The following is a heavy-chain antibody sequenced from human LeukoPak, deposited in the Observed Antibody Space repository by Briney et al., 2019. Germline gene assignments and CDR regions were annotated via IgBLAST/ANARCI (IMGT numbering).Heavy chain of an antibody. V-gene: IGHV3-53*01. Sequence: GRSLRLSCAASGFTFSSYSMNWVRQAPGKGLEWVSVIYSGGSTYYADSVKGRFTISRDNSKNTLYLQMNSLRAEDTAVYYCAREPDYYDSSGYEIQSWGQGTLVTVSS. D-gene: IGHD3-22*01. CDR1: GFTFSSYS. CDR3: AREPDYYDSSGYEIQS. J-gene: IGHJ5*02. CDR2: IYSGGST.